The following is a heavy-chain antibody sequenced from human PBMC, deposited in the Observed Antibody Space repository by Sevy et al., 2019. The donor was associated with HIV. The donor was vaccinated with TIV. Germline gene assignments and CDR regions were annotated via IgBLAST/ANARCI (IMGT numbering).Heavy chain of an antibody. CDR3: ATTKDYYESSGSPFDY. CDR1: GKTLTQLS. V-gene: IGHV1-24*01. Sequence: ASLKVSCKVSGKTLTQLSMHWVRQAPGKGLEWMGSYDPEDDKRIYAQKFQGRVTMTEDTSTDTAYMELRILRSEDTDVYYCATTKDYYESSGSPFDYWGQGTLVTVSS. J-gene: IGHJ4*02. CDR2: YDPEDDKR. D-gene: IGHD3-22*01.